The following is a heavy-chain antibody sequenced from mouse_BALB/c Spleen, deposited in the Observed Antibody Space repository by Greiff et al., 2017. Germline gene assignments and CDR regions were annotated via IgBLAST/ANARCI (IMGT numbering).Heavy chain of an antibody. D-gene: IGHD2-1*01. V-gene: IGHV5-6-2*01. J-gene: IGHJ4*01. CDR2: INSNGGST. CDR1: GFTFSSYY. CDR3: ARQGNRDAMDY. Sequence: EVMLVESGGGLVKLGGSLKLSCAASGFTFSSYYMSWVRQTPEKRLELVAAINSNGGSTYYPDTVKGRFTISRDNAKNTLYLQMSSLKSEDTALYYCARQGNRDAMDYWGQGTSVTVSS.